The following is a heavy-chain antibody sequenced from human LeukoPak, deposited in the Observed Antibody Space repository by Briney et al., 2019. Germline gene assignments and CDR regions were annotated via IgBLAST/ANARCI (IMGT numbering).Heavy chain of an antibody. V-gene: IGHV4-39*07. CDR1: GGSISSSSYC. J-gene: IGHJ6*03. CDR3: ARMRGGGIGYSNYMDV. D-gene: IGHD2-15*01. CDR2: IYKNGNI. Sequence: PSETLSLTCTVSGGSISSSSYCWGWIRQPPGKGLEWIGRIYKNGNIYYNPSLKSRVTISVDTSKNQFSLKLTSVTAADAAVYYCARMRGGGIGYSNYMDVWGKGTTVIVSS.